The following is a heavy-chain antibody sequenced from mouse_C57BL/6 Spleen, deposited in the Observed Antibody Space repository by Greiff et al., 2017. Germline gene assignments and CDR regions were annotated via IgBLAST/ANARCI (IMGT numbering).Heavy chain of an antibody. V-gene: IGHV5-9-1*02. J-gene: IGHJ1*03. D-gene: IGHD2-4*01. CDR2: ISSGGDYI. Sequence: DVMLVESGEGLVKPGGSLKLSCAASGFTFSSYAMSWVRQTPEKRLEWVAYISSGGDYIYYADTVKGRFTISRDNARNTLYLQMSSLKSEDTAMYYCTRVNDFWYFDVWGTGTTVTVSS. CDR1: GFTFSSYA. CDR3: TRVNDFWYFDV.